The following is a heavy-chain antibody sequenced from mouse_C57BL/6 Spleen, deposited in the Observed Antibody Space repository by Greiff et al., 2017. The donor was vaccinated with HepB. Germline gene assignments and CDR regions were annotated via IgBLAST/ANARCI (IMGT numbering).Heavy chain of an antibody. CDR1: GYSFTSYY. Sequence: QVQLQQSGPELVKPGASVKISCKASGYSFTSYYIHWVKQRPGQGLEWIGWIYPGSGNTKYNEKFTGKATLTADPSSSTAYMQLISLTSEDSAVYYSARGGYYPLYYAMDYWGQGTSVTVSS. J-gene: IGHJ4*01. CDR2: IYPGSGNT. CDR3: ARGGYYPLYYAMDY. V-gene: IGHV1-66*01. D-gene: IGHD2-3*01.